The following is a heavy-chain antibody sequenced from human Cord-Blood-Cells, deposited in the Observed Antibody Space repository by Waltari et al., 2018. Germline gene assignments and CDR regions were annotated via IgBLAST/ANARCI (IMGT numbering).Heavy chain of an antibody. J-gene: IGHJ4*02. CDR3: ARKGVATILYFDY. Sequence: QVQLQQWGAGLLKPSETLSLTCAVYGGSLSGYYWSWIRQPPGKGLEWIGEINHSGSTNYNPSLKSRVTISVDTSKNQFSLKLSSVTAADTAVYYCARKGVATILYFDYWGQGTLVTVSS. D-gene: IGHD5-12*01. CDR2: INHSGST. V-gene: IGHV4-34*01. CDR1: GGSLSGYY.